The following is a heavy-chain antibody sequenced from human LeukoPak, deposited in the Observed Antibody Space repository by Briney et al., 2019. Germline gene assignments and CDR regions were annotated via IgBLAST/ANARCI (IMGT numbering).Heavy chain of an antibody. D-gene: IGHD3-22*01. CDR3: ARGHYDSSGYYFFDY. V-gene: IGHV4-38-2*02. CDR2: IYHSGST. CDR1: GYSISSGYY. Sequence: PSETLSLTCTVSGYSISSGYYWGWIRQPPGKGLEWIGSIYHSGSTYYNPSLKSRVTISVDTSKNQFSLKLSSVTAADTAVYYCARGHYDSSGYYFFDYWGQGTLVTVSS. J-gene: IGHJ4*02.